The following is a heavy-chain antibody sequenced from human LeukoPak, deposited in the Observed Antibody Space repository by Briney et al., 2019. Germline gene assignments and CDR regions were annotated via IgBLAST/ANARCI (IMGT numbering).Heavy chain of an antibody. CDR1: GFTFSGSA. CDR3: ARWNNGGDY. V-gene: IGHV3-73*01. Sequence: AGGSLRLSCAASGFTFSGSAMHWVRQASGKGLEWVGRIRSKANSYATAYAASVKGRFTISRDDSMNTAYLQMNSLKTEDTAVYYCARWNNGGDYWGQGTLVTVSS. CDR2: IRSKANSYAT. D-gene: IGHD2-8*01. J-gene: IGHJ4*02.